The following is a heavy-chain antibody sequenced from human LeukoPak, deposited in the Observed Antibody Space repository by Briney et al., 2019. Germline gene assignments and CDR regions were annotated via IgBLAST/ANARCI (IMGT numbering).Heavy chain of an antibody. CDR1: GFTVSSNS. D-gene: IGHD2-2*01. Sequence: PGGSLRLSCAASGFTVSSNSMSWVRQAPGKGLEWVSVIYSGGSTYYADSVKGRFTISRDNSKNTLYLQMNSLRAEDTAVYYCARGETSSYDYWGQGPLLTVSS. CDR3: ARGETSSYDY. V-gene: IGHV3-53*01. J-gene: IGHJ4*02. CDR2: IYSGGST.